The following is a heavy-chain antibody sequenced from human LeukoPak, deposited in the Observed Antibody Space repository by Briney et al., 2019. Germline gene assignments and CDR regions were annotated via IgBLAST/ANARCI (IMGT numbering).Heavy chain of an antibody. CDR2: IIYSGRT. J-gene: IGHJ4*02. CDR1: GASISSYSYA. CDR3: ARHGDSSGSDY. D-gene: IGHD6-19*01. V-gene: IGHV4-39*01. Sequence: SETLSLTCTVSGASISSYSYAWGWIRQPPGKGLEWIGTIIYSGRTFYNPSLKSRASISADTSKNQFSLKLISVTAADTAVYYCARHGDSSGSDYWGQGTLVTVSS.